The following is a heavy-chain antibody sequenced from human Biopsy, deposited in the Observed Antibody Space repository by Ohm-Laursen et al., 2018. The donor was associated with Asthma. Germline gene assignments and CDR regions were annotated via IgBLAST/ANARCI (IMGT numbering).Heavy chain of an antibody. CDR3: ARGQGRGIQLWSLDP. D-gene: IGHD5-18*01. V-gene: IGHV4-59*01. Sequence: GTLSLTCTVSGGSISSDYWSWLRQSPGKGLEWIGYIHNSGNTNYNPSLKSRVTISLDTSKNHFSLRLSFVTASDTAVYFCARGQGRGIQLWSLDPWGQGILVTVSS. CDR2: IHNSGNT. J-gene: IGHJ5*02. CDR1: GGSISSDY.